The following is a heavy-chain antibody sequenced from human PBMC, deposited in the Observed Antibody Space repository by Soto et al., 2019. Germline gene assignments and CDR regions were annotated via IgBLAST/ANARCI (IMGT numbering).Heavy chain of an antibody. J-gene: IGHJ3*02. D-gene: IGHD6-13*01. CDR2: ISVTGGRT. CDR1: GFTFSSYT. V-gene: IGHV3-23*01. CDR3: AKVGGYMYEGFDI. Sequence: EVQLLESGGALVQPGGSLRLSCAASGFTFSSYTMTWVRQAPGKGLEWVSGISVTGGRTYYADSVKGRFTISRDDSKNTLSLEINSLRGDDTAVYYCAKVGGYMYEGFDIWGQGTMVTVSS.